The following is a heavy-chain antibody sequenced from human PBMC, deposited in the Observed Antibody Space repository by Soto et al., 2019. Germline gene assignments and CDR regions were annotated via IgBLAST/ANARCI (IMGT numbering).Heavy chain of an antibody. V-gene: IGHV4-59*12. CDR3: AKVPWVYGPYYFDS. D-gene: IGHD4-17*01. CDR1: GGSISDSY. J-gene: IGHJ4*02. CDR2: VHYSENS. Sequence: SETLSLTCTVSGGSISDSYWSWIRQPPGKGLEWIGYVHYSENSNYNPSLKSRVTISLDTAKKQFSLNLSSVTAADTAVYYCAKVPWVYGPYYFDSGGQGILVTVSS.